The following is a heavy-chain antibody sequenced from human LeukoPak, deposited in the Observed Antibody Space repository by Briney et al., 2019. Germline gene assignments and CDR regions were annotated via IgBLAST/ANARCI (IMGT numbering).Heavy chain of an antibody. CDR2: IYYSGST. J-gene: IGHJ3*02. V-gene: IGHV4-30-4*08. CDR3: ARGGYCSSTSCRDAFDI. D-gene: IGHD2-2*01. Sequence: SQTLSLTCTVSGGSISSGDYYWSWIRQPAGKGLEWSGYIYYSGSTYYNPSLKSRVTISVDTSKNQFSLKLSSVTAADTAVYYCARGGYCSSTSCRDAFDIWGQGTMVTVSS. CDR1: GGSISSGDYY.